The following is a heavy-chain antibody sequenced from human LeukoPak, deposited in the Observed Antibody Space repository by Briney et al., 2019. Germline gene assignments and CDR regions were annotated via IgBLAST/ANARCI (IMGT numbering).Heavy chain of an antibody. CDR2: IYPGDSET. CDR3: ATGGIYSSNFDY. J-gene: IGHJ4*02. Sequence: GESLKISCKGSGYTFIRFWIGWVRQMPGKGMEWEGIIYPGDSETRYSPSFQGQVTISVDKSISTAYLQWSSLKASDTAVYYCATGGIYSSNFDYWGQGALVTVSS. CDR1: GYTFIRFW. V-gene: IGHV5-51*01. D-gene: IGHD5-18*01.